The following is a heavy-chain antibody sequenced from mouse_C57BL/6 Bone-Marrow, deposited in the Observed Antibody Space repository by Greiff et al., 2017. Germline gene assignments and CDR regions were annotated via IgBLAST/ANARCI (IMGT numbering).Heavy chain of an antibody. V-gene: IGHV1-64*01. Sequence: QVQLQQSGAELVKPGASVKLSCKASGYTFTSYWMHWVKQRPGPGLEWIGMIHPNSGSTNYNEKFKSKATLTVDKSSSTAYMQLSSLTSEDSAVYYCARDYGRYFDVWGTGTTVTVSS. J-gene: IGHJ1*03. D-gene: IGHD1-1*02. CDR3: ARDYGRYFDV. CDR2: IHPNSGST. CDR1: GYTFTSYW.